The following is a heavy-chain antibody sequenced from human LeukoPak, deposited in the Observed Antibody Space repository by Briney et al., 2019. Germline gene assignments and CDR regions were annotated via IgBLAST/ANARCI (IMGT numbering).Heavy chain of an antibody. CDR1: GGSFSGYY. Sequence: PSETLSLTCAVYGGSFSGYYWSWIRQPPGKGLEWIGEINHSGSTNYNPSLKSRVTISVDTSKNQFSLKLSSVTAADTAVYYCARLRLLGTLPGYWGQGTLVTVSS. J-gene: IGHJ4*02. V-gene: IGHV4-34*01. CDR2: INHSGST. CDR3: ARLRLLGTLPGY. D-gene: IGHD1-1*01.